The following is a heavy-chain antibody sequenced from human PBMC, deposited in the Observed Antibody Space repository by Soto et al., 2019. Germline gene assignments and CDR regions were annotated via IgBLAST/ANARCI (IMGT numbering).Heavy chain of an antibody. CDR3: ARGAYSSGWYNYYGMDV. CDR2: IHPGDSDT. D-gene: IGHD6-19*01. Sequence: HGESLKISCKGSGYSFTSYWIGWVRQMPGKGLEWMGIIHPGDSDTRYSPSFQGQVTISADKSISTAYLQWSSLKASDTAMYYCARGAYSSGWYNYYGMDVWGQGTTVTVSS. J-gene: IGHJ6*02. CDR1: GYSFTSYW. V-gene: IGHV5-51*01.